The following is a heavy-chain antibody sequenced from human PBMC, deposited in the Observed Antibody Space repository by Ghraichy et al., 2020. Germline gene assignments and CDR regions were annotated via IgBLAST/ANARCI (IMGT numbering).Heavy chain of an antibody. CDR3: ARHVKYFLAQLWPLDY. V-gene: IGHV4-39*01. CDR2: IYYSGST. Sequence: SETLSLTCTVSGGSISSSSYYWGWIRQPPGKGLEWIGSIYYSGSTYYNPSLKSRVTISVDTSKNQFSLKLSSVTAADTAVYYCARHVKYFLAQLWPLDYWGQGTLVTVSS. D-gene: IGHD5-18*01. CDR1: GGSISSSSYY. J-gene: IGHJ4*02.